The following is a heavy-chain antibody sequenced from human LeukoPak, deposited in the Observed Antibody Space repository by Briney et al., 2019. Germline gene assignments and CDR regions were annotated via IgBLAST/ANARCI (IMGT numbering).Heavy chain of an antibody. V-gene: IGHV1-18*01. CDR2: ISAYDGNT. Sequence: ASVKVSCKASGYTFTSYGISWVRQAPGQGLEWMGWISAYDGNTNYAQKLQGRVTMTTDTSTSTAYMELRSLRSDDTAVYYCARLGLYDFWSGYYPQPLDYWGQGTLVTVSS. CDR1: GYTFTSYG. D-gene: IGHD3-3*01. J-gene: IGHJ4*02. CDR3: ARLGLYDFWSGYYPQPLDY.